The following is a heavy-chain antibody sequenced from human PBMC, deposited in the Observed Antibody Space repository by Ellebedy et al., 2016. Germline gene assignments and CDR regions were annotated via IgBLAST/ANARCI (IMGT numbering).Heavy chain of an antibody. CDR2: ISSSSSYI. J-gene: IGHJ4*02. CDR1: GFTFSSYS. CDR3: ARDTGGSSIDY. V-gene: IGHV3-21*01. Sequence: GESLKISXAASGFTFSSYSMNWVRQAPGKGLEWVSSISSSSSYIYYADSVKGRFTISRDNAKNSLYLQMNSLRAEDTAVYYCARDTGGSSIDYWGQGTLVTVSS. D-gene: IGHD6-6*01.